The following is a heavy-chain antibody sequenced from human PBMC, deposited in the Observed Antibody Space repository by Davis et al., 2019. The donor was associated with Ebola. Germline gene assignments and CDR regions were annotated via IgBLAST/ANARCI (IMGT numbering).Heavy chain of an antibody. V-gene: IGHV5-10-1*01. CDR3: ARHGTYYDSSGIDY. J-gene: IGHJ4*02. Sequence: GESLKISCKGSGYSFTSYWIGRVRQMPGKGQEWMGRIDPSDSYTNYSPSFQGHVTLSADKSISTAYLQWSSLKASDTAMYYCARHGTYYDSSGIDYWGEGTLVTVSS. CDR2: IDPSDSYT. CDR1: GYSFTSYW. D-gene: IGHD3-22*01.